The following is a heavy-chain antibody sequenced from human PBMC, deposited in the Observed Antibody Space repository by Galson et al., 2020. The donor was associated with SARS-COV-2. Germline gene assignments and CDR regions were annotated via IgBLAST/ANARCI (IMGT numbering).Heavy chain of an antibody. D-gene: IGHD4-17*01. Sequence: SETLSLTCTVSGGSISSSSYYWGWIRQPPGKGLEWIGSIYYSGSTYYNPSLKSRVTISVDTSKNQFSLKLSSVTAADTAVYYCARRQDGDYYYYYMDVWGKGTTVTVSS. CDR1: GGSISSSSYY. V-gene: IGHV4-39*07. J-gene: IGHJ6*03. CDR2: IYYSGST. CDR3: ARRQDGDYYYYYMDV.